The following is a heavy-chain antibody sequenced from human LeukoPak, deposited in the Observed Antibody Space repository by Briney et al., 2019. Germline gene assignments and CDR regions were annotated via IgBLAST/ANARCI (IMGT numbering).Heavy chain of an antibody. Sequence: ASVKVSCKASGYTFSSYGIIWVRQAPGQGLQWMGWVSPFNGNTDYAPKLQGRVTMTTDTSTTTAYMELRSLTSDDTAVYYCGRDTYYYDTRGGVDVWGQGTTVTVSS. J-gene: IGHJ6*02. D-gene: IGHD3-22*01. CDR1: GYTFSSYG. V-gene: IGHV1-18*01. CDR3: GRDTYYYDTRGGVDV. CDR2: VSPFNGNT.